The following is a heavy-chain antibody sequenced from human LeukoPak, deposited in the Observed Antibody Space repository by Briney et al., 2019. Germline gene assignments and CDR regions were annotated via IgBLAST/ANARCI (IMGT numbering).Heavy chain of an antibody. V-gene: IGHV1-8*01. D-gene: IGHD6-19*01. J-gene: IGHJ6*02. CDR1: GYTFTSYD. Sequence: ASVKVSCKASGYTFTSYDINWVRQATGQGLEWMGWMNPNSGNTGYAQKFQGRVTMTRNTSISTAYMELSSLRSEDTAVYYCARTEQWLVPLYYYYGMDVWGHGTTVTVSS. CDR2: MNPNSGNT. CDR3: ARTEQWLVPLYYYYGMDV.